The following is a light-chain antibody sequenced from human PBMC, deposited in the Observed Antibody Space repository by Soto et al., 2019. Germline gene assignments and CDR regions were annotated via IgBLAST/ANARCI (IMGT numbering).Light chain of an antibody. V-gene: IGLV2-23*02. CDR1: SSDVGSYNL. Sequence: QSALTQPASVSGSPGQSITISCTGTSSDVGSYNLVSWYQQHPGKAPKLMIYEVSKRPSGVSNRFSGSKSGNTASLTISGLQAEDEADYYCCSYADSSTPLSFGTGTKLTVL. J-gene: IGLJ1*01. CDR2: EVS. CDR3: CSYADSSTPLS.